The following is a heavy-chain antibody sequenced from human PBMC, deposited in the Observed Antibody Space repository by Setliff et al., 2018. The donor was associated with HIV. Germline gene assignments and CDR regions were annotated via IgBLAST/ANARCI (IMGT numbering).Heavy chain of an antibody. V-gene: IGHV1-46*02. Sequence: ASVKVSCKASGYTFNNYYMHWVRQAPGQGLGWMGIINPSDNRTYYAQKLQGRVTMTTDTSTSTAYMELRSLRSDDTAVYFCARVPYRSAWFSGGHDAFDIWGQGTMVTVSS. J-gene: IGHJ3*02. D-gene: IGHD6-19*01. CDR1: GYTFNNYY. CDR2: INPSDNRT. CDR3: ARVPYRSAWFSGGHDAFDI.